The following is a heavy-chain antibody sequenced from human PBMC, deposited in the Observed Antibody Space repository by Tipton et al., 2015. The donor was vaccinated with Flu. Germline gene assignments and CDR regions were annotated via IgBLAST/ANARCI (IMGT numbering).Heavy chain of an antibody. V-gene: IGHV4-30-4*01. D-gene: IGHD4-11*01. CDR2: IYYSGST. Sequence: TLSLTCTVSGGPLTTDDYYWSWIRQPPQKGLEWIGYIYYSGSTYYNPSLRSRVNIIRDRSKNQFSLNLSFVTAADTAVYYCARRDYSNYVSVPKNWFDSWGQGILVTVSS. CDR3: ARRDYSNYVSVPKNWFDS. J-gene: IGHJ5*01. CDR1: GGPLTTDDYY.